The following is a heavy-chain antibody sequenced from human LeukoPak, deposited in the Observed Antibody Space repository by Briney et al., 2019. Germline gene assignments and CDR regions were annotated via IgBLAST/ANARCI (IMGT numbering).Heavy chain of an antibody. Sequence: SQTLSLTCTVSGGSMIGDVSYWNWIRQPAGKGLEWIGRLYTTGSTIYNPSLKSRVTISVDTSKNQFSLKLSSVTAADTAVYYCARAGSYYDYVWGSYRYLASGMDVWGQGTTVTVSS. CDR2: LYTTGST. D-gene: IGHD3-16*02. V-gene: IGHV4-61*02. CDR3: ARAGSYYDYVWGSYRYLASGMDV. J-gene: IGHJ6*02. CDR1: GGSMIGDVSY.